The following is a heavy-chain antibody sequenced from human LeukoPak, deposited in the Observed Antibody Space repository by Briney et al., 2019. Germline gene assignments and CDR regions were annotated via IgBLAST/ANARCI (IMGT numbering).Heavy chain of an antibody. V-gene: IGHV4-34*01. J-gene: IGHJ6*03. CDR1: GGSFSNYY. CDR2: INDSGRI. D-gene: IGHD1-7*01. Sequence: SETLSLTCAVYGGSFSNYYWSWIRQPPGKGLEWIGEINDSGRINYNPSLMSRVTVSVDTSKNQFSLRLTAVTATDTAVYYCARRWNYGRNYYIDVWGNGATVSVSS. CDR3: ARRWNYGRNYYIDV.